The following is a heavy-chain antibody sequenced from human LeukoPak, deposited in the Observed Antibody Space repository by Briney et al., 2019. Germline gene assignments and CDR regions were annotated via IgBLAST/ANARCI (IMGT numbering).Heavy chain of an antibody. V-gene: IGHV4-39*01. D-gene: IGHD3-22*01. CDR1: GDSIRSNNYY. J-gene: IGHJ6*02. CDR3: ARGGSSGYYSFYYGMDV. Sequence: SETLSLTCTVSGDSIRSNNYYWGWIRQPPGKGLEWIGSIYDSGSTYYNPYLKSRVTISVDTSKNQFSLKLNSVTAADTAVYYCARGGSSGYYSFYYGMDVWGQGTTVTVSS. CDR2: IYDSGST.